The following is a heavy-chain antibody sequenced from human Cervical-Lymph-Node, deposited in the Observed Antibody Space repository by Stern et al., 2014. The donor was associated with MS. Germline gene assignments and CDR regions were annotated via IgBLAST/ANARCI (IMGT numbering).Heavy chain of an antibody. Sequence: QVQLVQSGAEVEKPGGSVKVSCKAAGGTFSNYAISWVRQAPGQGLEGVGGIIPIFGTANYAQKFQGRVTITADESTSTAYMELSSLRSEDTALYYCARGWSYDILTAYSYWGQGTLVTVSS. CDR3: ARGWSYDILTAYSY. CDR1: GGTFSNYA. J-gene: IGHJ4*02. CDR2: IIPIFGTA. D-gene: IGHD3-9*01. V-gene: IGHV1-69*01.